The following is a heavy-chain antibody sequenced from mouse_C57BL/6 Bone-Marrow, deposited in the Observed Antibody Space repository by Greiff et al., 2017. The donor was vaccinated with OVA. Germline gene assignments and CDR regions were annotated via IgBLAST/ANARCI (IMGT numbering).Heavy chain of an antibody. CDR3: ASEWVYYSNPWSYWYFDV. J-gene: IGHJ1*03. CDR2: INPNNGGT. CDR1: GYTFTDYY. Sequence: EVQLQQSGPELVKPGASVKISCKASGYTFTDYYMNWVKQSHGKSLEWIGDINPNNGGTSYNQKFKGKATLTVDKSSSTAYMELRSLTSEDSAVYYCASEWVYYSNPWSYWYFDVWGTGTTVTVSS. D-gene: IGHD2-5*01. V-gene: IGHV1-26*01.